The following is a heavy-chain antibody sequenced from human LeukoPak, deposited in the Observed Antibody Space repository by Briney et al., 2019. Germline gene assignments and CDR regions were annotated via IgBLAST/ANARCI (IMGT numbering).Heavy chain of an antibody. J-gene: IGHJ4*02. CDR1: GGSISDYY. CDR3: ARSSSWQAHLGY. CDR2: FYYSGTT. D-gene: IGHD6-13*01. V-gene: IGHV4-59*08. Sequence: SETLSLTCTVSGGSISDYYWNWLRQPPGKGLEWFGYFYYSGTTNYNPSLESRVTISVDTSKNQFSLKLRYVTAADTAVYYCARSSSWQAHLGYWGQGTLVTVSS.